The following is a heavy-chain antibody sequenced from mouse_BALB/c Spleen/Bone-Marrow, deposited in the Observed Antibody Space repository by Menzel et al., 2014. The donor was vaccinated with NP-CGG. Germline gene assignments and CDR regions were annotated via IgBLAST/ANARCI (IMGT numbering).Heavy chain of an antibody. J-gene: IGHJ2*01. CDR1: GNTFTDYN. CDR3: ARKDYDSLFDY. V-gene: IGHV1S29*02. Sequence: LQLQQSGPELVKPGASGKISCKSSGNTFTDYNMHCVKQSHGKSLEWIGYIYPYNGGTGYNQKFKTKATLTVDNSSSTAYMELRSLTAEDSAVYYCARKDYDSLFDYWGQGTTLTVSS. CDR2: IYPYNGGT. D-gene: IGHD2-4*01.